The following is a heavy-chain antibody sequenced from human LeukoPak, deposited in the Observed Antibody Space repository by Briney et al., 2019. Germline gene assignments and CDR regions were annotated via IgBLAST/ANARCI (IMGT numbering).Heavy chain of an antibody. J-gene: IGHJ4*02. CDR1: GSTFSSYA. CDR3: ARDPYDFWSRGYYDSSGYFDY. D-gene: IGHD3-22*01. CDR2: ISYDGSNK. Sequence: GGSLRLSCAASGSTFSSYAMHWVRQAPGKGLEWVAVISYDGSNKYYADSVKGRFTISRDNSKNTLYPQMNSLRAEDTAVYYCARDPYDFWSRGYYDSSGYFDYWGQGTLVTVSS. V-gene: IGHV3-30-3*01.